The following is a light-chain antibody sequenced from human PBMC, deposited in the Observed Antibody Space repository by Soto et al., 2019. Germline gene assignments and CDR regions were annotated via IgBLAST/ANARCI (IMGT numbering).Light chain of an antibody. CDR1: SSDVGGYNY. J-gene: IGLJ2*01. CDR3: SSYTGSSTVV. Sequence: QSALTQPASVSGSPGQSITISCTGTSSDVGGYNYVSWYQQHPAKAPKLLIYGVSNRPSGVSNHFSGSKSGNTASLTISGLQAEDEADYYCSSYTGSSTVVFGGGTKLTVL. V-gene: IGLV2-14*01. CDR2: GVS.